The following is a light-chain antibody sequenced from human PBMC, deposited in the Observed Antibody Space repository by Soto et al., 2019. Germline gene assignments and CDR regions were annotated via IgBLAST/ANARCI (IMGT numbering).Light chain of an antibody. CDR1: QSVSSSF. Sequence: IVLSQSPGTLSLSPGERATLSCRASQSVSSSFLAWYQQKPGQAPRLLIYDASSRATGIPDRFSGSGSGTDFTLTISRLEPEDFAVYYCQQYARSPKTFGQGTKV. J-gene: IGKJ1*01. CDR3: QQYARSPKT. V-gene: IGKV3-20*01. CDR2: DAS.